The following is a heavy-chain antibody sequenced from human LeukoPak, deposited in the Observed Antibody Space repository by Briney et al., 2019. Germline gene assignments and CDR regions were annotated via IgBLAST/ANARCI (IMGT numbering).Heavy chain of an antibody. J-gene: IGHJ4*02. D-gene: IGHD2-2*01. V-gene: IGHV3-30-3*01. CDR2: ISYDGSNK. CDR3: ARNPGIGIVVPAAMYFDY. CDR1: GFTFSSYV. Sequence: PGRSLRLSCAASGFTFSSYVMHWVRQAPGKGLEWVAVISYDGSNKYYADSVKGRFTISRDNSKNTLYLQMNSLRAEDTAVYYCARNPGIGIVVPAAMYFDYWGQGTLVTVSS.